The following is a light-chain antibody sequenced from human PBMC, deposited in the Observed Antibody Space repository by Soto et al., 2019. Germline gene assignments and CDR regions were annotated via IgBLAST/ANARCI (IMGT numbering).Light chain of an antibody. CDR2: RNN. J-gene: IGLJ3*02. V-gene: IGLV1-47*01. CDR3: AARDDSLSGHWV. CDR1: SSNIGSEY. Sequence: QSVLIQPPSESGTPGQRVTISCSGSSSNIGSEYVVWYQHLPGTAPKLLIYRNNQRPSGVPDRFAGSKSGTSASLAISGLRSEDEADYYCAARDDSLSGHWVFGGGTKLTVL.